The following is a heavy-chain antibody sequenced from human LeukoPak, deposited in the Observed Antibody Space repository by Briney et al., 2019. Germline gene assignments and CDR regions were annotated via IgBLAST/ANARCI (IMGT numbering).Heavy chain of an antibody. D-gene: IGHD3-22*01. CDR1: GFTFSSYA. Sequence: GGSLRLSCAASGFTFSSYAMHWVRQAPGKGLEWVANIKQDGSEKYYVDSVKGRFTISRDNAKNSLYLQMNSLRAEDTAVYYCARGGAYYYDSSGYSIFDYWGQGTLVTVSS. CDR2: IKQDGSEK. CDR3: ARGGAYYYDSSGYSIFDY. V-gene: IGHV3-7*03. J-gene: IGHJ4*02.